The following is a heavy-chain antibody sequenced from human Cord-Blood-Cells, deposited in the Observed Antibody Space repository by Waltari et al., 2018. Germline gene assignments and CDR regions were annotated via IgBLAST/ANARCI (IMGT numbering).Heavy chain of an antibody. J-gene: IGHJ4*02. CDR3: ARAGIAAAGIFDY. CDR2: MNPNSGGT. CDR1: GYTFTGYY. V-gene: IGHV1-2*04. Sequence: QVQLVQSGAEVKKPGASVKVSCKASGYTFTGYYMHWVRQAPVQGLEWRGWMNPNSGGTNYAQKFKGWVTMTRDTSISTAYMERSRLRSDDTAVYYCARAGIAAAGIFDYWGQGTLVTVSS. D-gene: IGHD6-13*01.